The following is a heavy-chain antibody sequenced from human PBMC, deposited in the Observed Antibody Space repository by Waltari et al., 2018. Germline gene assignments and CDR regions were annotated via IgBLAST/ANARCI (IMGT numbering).Heavy chain of an antibody. J-gene: IGHJ3*02. CDR3: AGGGGFLCDI. D-gene: IGHD3-3*01. CDR2: IKQDGSEL. V-gene: IGHV3-7*01. Sequence: EVQLVESGGGLVQPGGSLRLSCAVSGFTFSSLWMSWFRQAPGKGLGWLANIKQDGSELYYVDSVKGRVTIARDNAKNSLYLQMNSRTTEDTAVYYCAGGGGFLCDIWGQGTLVTVSS. CDR1: GFTFSSLW.